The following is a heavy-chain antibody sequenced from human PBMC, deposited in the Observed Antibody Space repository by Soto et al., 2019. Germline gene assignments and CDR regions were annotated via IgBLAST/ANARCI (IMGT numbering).Heavy chain of an antibody. J-gene: IGHJ4*02. D-gene: IGHD3-22*01. V-gene: IGHV3-23*01. Sequence: GGSLRLSCAASGFTFSSYAMSWVRQAPGKGLEWVSAISGSGGSTYYADSVKGQFTISRDNSKNTLYLQMNSLRAEDTAVYYCAKDAHPAYDSSGYYFDYWGQGTLVTVSS. CDR1: GFTFSSYA. CDR3: AKDAHPAYDSSGYYFDY. CDR2: ISGSGGST.